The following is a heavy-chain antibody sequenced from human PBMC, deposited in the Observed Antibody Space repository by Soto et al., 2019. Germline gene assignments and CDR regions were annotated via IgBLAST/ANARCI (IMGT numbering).Heavy chain of an antibody. Sequence: PGGSLRLSCAASGFTFSSYGMHWVRQAPGKGLEWVAVISYDGSNKYYADSVKGRFTISRDNSKNTLYLQMNSLRAEDTAVYYCAKQGRTSDYFDYWGQGTLVTVSS. J-gene: IGHJ4*02. CDR2: ISYDGSNK. CDR1: GFTFSSYG. V-gene: IGHV3-30*18. CDR3: AKQGRTSDYFDY.